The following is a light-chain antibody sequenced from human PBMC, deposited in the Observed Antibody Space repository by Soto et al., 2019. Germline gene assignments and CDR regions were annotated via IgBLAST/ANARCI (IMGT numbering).Light chain of an antibody. J-gene: IGLJ2*01. CDR3: CSYTSSTTPL. CDR1: SSDVGAYNY. Sequence: QSALTQPPSASGSPGQSVTISCTGTSSDVGAYNYVSWYQQYTGKAPKLMIYDVSKRPSGVPDRFSGSKSGNTASLTVSGLQAEDEADYYCCSYTSSTTPLFGGGTKVTVL. V-gene: IGLV2-8*01. CDR2: DVS.